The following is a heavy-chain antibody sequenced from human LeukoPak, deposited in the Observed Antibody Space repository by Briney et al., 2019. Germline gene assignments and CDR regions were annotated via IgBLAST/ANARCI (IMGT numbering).Heavy chain of an antibody. CDR1: GFTFRNFW. CDR3: ARDGVENVAVADLTWFDS. D-gene: IGHD6-19*01. CDR2: IKQDGSEK. J-gene: IGHJ5*01. V-gene: IGHV3-7*01. Sequence: GGSLRLSCAASGFTFRNFWMSWVRQAPGKGLEWVANIKQDGSEKYSVDSVKGRFTISRDNAKSSLYLQMNSLSAEDSALYYCARDGVENVAVADLTWFDSWGQGALVIVPS.